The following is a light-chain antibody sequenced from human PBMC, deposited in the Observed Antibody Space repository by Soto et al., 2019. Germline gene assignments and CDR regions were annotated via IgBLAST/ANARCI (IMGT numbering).Light chain of an antibody. Sequence: ETVLTQSPATLSLSPGERATLSCRASQNVDSNLAWYQQKRGQAPRLLIYDASNRATGIPARFSGSGSGTDFTLTISSLEPEDFALYYCQQRKYWPPLTFGQGTRLEMK. J-gene: IGKJ5*01. V-gene: IGKV3-11*01. CDR3: QQRKYWPPLT. CDR1: QNVDSN. CDR2: DAS.